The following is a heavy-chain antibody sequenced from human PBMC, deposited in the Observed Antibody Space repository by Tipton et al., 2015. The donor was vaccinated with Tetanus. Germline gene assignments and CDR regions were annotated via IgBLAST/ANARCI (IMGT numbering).Heavy chain of an antibody. Sequence: SLRLSCAASGFTFSSYGMHWVRQAPGKGLEWVAVISYDGSNKYYADSVKGRFTISRDNSKNTLYLQMNSLRAEDTAVYYCAKRGGQSAYYYFGMDVWGHGPTVTVSS. CDR1: GFTFSSYG. V-gene: IGHV3-30*18. CDR2: ISYDGSNK. CDR3: AKRGGQSAYYYFGMDV. J-gene: IGHJ6*02. D-gene: IGHD3-10*01.